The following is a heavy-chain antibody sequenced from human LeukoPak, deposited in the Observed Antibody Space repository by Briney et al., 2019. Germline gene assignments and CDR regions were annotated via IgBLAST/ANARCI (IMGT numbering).Heavy chain of an antibody. CDR1: GFTFDDYA. CDR3: AKDSGSDSSGWSPYDY. CDR2: ISWNSGSI. J-gene: IGHJ4*02. D-gene: IGHD6-19*01. Sequence: GGSLRLSCAASGFTFDDYAMHWVRQAPGKGLEWVSGISWNSGSIGYADSVKGRFTISRDNAKNSLYLQMNSLRAEDTALYYCAKDSGSDSSGWSPYDYWGQGTLVTVSS. V-gene: IGHV3-9*01.